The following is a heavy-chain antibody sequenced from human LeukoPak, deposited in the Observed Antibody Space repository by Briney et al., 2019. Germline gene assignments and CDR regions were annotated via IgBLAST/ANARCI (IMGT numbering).Heavy chain of an antibody. CDR2: INHSGST. V-gene: IGHV4-34*01. Sequence: MASETLSLTCAVYGGSFSGYYWSWIRQPPGKGLEWIGEINHSGSTNYNPSLKSQVTISVDTSKNQFSLKLSSVTAADTAVYYCARAGEMATIYFDYWGQGTLVTISS. CDR3: ARAGEMATIYFDY. D-gene: IGHD5-24*01. J-gene: IGHJ4*02. CDR1: GGSFSGYY.